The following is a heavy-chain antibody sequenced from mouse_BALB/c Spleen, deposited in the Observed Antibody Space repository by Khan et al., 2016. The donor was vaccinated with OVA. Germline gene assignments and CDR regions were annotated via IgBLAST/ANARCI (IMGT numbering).Heavy chain of an antibody. D-gene: IGHD2-2*01. CDR1: GYSFTSYY. V-gene: IGHV1-31*01. CDR2: IDPFSGVT. CDR3: TRHGYVAWFTY. J-gene: IGHJ3*01. Sequence: VQLQQSGPELMKPGASVKISCKASGYSFTSYYIHWLMQSHGKSLEWIGYIDPFSGVTTYNQKFKVKATLTVDKSSSPAYIHLSNLTSEGSAVFYCTRHGYVAWFTYWGPGTLVTVSA.